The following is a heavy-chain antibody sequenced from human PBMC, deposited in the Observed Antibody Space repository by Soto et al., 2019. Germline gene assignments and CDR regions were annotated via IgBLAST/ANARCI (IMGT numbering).Heavy chain of an antibody. J-gene: IGHJ4*02. Sequence: KPSETLSLTCAVYGGSFSGYYWSWIRQPPGKGLEWIGYIYYSGSTNYNPSLKSRVTISVDTSKNQFSLKLSSVTAADTAVYYCARDRSYSSSWHEADREYYFDYWGQGTLVTVSS. CDR1: GGSFSGYY. CDR3: ARDRSYSSSWHEADREYYFDY. V-gene: IGHV4-59*01. CDR2: IYYSGST. D-gene: IGHD6-13*01.